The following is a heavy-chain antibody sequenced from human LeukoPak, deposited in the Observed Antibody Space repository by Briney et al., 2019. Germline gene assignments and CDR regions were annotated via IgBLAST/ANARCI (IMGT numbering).Heavy chain of an antibody. CDR1: GGSISSGSYY. Sequence: SETLSLTCNVSGGSISSGSYYWSWIRQPPEKGLEWIGYIYYSGSTNYNPSLKSRVTISVDTSKNQFSLKLSSVTAADTAVYYCARDGYYDSSGYYRWGQGTLVTVSS. J-gene: IGHJ4*02. V-gene: IGHV4-61*01. D-gene: IGHD3-22*01. CDR2: IYYSGST. CDR3: ARDGYYDSSGYYR.